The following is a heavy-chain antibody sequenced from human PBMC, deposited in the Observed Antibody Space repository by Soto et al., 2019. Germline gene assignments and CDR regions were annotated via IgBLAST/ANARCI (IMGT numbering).Heavy chain of an antibody. D-gene: IGHD3-22*01. CDR2: IIPIFDIT. J-gene: IGHJ4*02. CDR3: ARSLLGDYYDSDGLDN. CDR1: GGPYSKYS. V-gene: IGHV1-69*02. Sequence: QVQLVQSGTEVKKPGSSVTVSCKASGGPYSKYSISWVRQAPRQGLEWMGRIIPIFDITNYAQKFQGRVTITADKSTSTVYMDLSSLRSEDTAVYYCARSLLGDYYDSDGLDNWGQGTLVTVSS.